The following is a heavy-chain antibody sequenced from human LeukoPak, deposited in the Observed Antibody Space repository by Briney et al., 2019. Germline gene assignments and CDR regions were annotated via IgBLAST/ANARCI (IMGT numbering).Heavy chain of an antibody. J-gene: IGHJ4*02. D-gene: IGHD3-22*01. Sequence: PSETLSLTRAGYGGSFSGYYWSWIRQPPGKGLEWIGEINHSGSTNYNPSLKSRVTISVDKSKNQFSLKLSSVTAADTAVYYCASGVTYYYDSSGYYPFDYWGQGTLVTVSS. CDR1: GGSFSGYY. CDR3: ASGVTYYYDSSGYYPFDY. V-gene: IGHV4-34*01. CDR2: INHSGST.